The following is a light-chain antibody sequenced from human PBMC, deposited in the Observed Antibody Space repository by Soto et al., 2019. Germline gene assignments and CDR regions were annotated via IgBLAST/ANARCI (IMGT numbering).Light chain of an antibody. CDR1: SSNIGSNY. Sequence: QSVLTQPPSASGTPGQRVTISCSGSSSNIGSNYVYWYQQLPGTAPKLLIYRNNQRPSGVPDRFSGSKSGTSASLAISGLRFEDEADYYCVAWDDSLSGLVFGGGTKVTF. CDR2: RNN. V-gene: IGLV1-47*01. J-gene: IGLJ2*01. CDR3: VAWDDSLSGLV.